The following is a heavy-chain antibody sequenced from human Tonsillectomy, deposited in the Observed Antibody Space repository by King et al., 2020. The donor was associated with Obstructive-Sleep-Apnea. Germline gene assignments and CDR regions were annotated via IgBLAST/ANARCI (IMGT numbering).Heavy chain of an antibody. CDR2: ISSSSSYI. CDR3: ARQIESIPWFGESHVYYFDY. D-gene: IGHD3-10*01. Sequence: EVQLVESGGGLVKPGGSLRLSCAASGFTFSTYSMNWVRQAPGKGLEWVSSISSSSSYIYHADSVKGRFTISRDNAKNSLYLQMNSLRAEDTAVYYCARQIESIPWFGESHVYYFDYWGQGTLVTVSS. CDR1: GFTFSTYS. V-gene: IGHV3-21*01. J-gene: IGHJ4*02.